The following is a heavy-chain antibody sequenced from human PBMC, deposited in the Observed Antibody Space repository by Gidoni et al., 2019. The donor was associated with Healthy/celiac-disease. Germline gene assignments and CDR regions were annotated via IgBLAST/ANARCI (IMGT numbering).Heavy chain of an antibody. D-gene: IGHD4-17*01. CDR3: ARDLGGDYVGFQH. J-gene: IGHJ1*01. CDR2: ISYDGSNK. V-gene: IGHV3-30-3*01. Sequence: QVQLVASGGGVVQPGRSLRLACAASGSTFSSYAMHWVRQAPGKGLEWVAVISYDGSNKYYADSVKGRFTISRDNSKNTLYLQMNSLRAEDTAVYYCARDLGGDYVGFQHWGQGTLVTVSS. CDR1: GSTFSSYA.